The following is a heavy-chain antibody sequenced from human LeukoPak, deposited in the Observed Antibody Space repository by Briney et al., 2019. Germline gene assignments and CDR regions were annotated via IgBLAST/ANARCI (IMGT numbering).Heavy chain of an antibody. J-gene: IGHJ4*02. CDR3: ARGYQLLGKFDY. Sequence: SETLSLTCAVSGGSITTRGYYLHWIRQPPGKGLEWVGTMYYSGSTYYNPSLKSRVNISVDTSKNQFSLKLSSVTAADTAVYYCARGYQLLGKFDYWGQGTLVTVSS. CDR1: GGSITTRGYY. D-gene: IGHD2-2*01. CDR2: MYYSGST. V-gene: IGHV4-39*07.